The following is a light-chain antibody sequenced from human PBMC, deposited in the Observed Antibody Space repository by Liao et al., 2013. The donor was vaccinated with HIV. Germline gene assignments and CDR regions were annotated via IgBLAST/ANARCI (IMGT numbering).Light chain of an antibody. CDR1: KLGDEY. V-gene: IGLV3-1*01. CDR3: QTWDSGWV. CDR2: QDT. Sequence: SYELTQPPSVSVSPGQTASITCSGDKLGDEYASWYQQKPGQSPVLVIYQDTRRPSGIPERFSGSSSGNTATLTISGTQTMDEADYYCQTWDSGWVFGGGTKLTVL. J-gene: IGLJ3*02.